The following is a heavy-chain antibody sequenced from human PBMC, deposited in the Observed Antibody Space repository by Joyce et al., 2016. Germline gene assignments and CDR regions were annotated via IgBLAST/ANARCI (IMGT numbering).Heavy chain of an antibody. J-gene: IGHJ3*02. Sequence: QVQLVQSGAEVKKPGSSVKVSCKASGGTFSSYAFSWVRQAPGRGLEWMGGIIPMFGTANYAQKFQGRVTIIADESTTTAYMELSSLRSEDTAVYYCAARIVGAATRAFDIWGQGTMVTVSS. V-gene: IGHV1-69*01. CDR1: GGTFSSYA. CDR2: IIPMFGTA. CDR3: AARIVGAATRAFDI. D-gene: IGHD1-26*01.